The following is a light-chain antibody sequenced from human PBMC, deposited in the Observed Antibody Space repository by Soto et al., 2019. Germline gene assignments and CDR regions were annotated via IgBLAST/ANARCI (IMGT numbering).Light chain of an antibody. Sequence: QSVLTQPPSVSAAPGHNVTISCAGSSSNIGDDYVSWYQQLPGTAPKLLIYDNHNRPSGIPDRFSGSKSGTSATLGITGLQPGDEADYYCGTWDTSLSAGVFGSGTKLTVL. J-gene: IGLJ1*01. CDR2: DNH. CDR1: SSNIGDDY. V-gene: IGLV1-51*01. CDR3: GTWDTSLSAGV.